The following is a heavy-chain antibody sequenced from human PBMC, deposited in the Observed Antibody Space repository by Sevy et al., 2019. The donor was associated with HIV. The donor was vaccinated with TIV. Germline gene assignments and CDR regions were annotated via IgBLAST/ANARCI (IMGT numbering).Heavy chain of an antibody. CDR1: GYSFSSHW. D-gene: IGHD3-22*01. Sequence: GESLKISCEGSGYSFSSHWIGWVRHMPGKGLEWMGIIYPDDSETSYSPSFQGQVTFSADKSISLAYLQWSSLKASDTAMYYCATSRSGYFDSSGYYIYWGQGTMVTVSS. CDR3: ATSRSGYFDSSGYYIY. J-gene: IGHJ4*02. CDR2: IYPDDSET. V-gene: IGHV5-51*01.